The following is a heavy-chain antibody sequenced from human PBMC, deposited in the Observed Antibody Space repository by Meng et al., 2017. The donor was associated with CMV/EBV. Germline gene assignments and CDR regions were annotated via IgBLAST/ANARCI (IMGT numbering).Heavy chain of an antibody. D-gene: IGHD1-26*01. Sequence: QVQLVQTVAEGTNPGASGKFSCKASGYTFTGYYMHRVRQAPGQGLEWMGWINPNSGGTNYAQKFQGRVTMTRDTSISTAYMELSRLRSDDTAVYYCARTPSYSGSQRPFDYWGQGTLVTVSS. J-gene: IGHJ4*02. V-gene: IGHV1-2*02. CDR2: INPNSGGT. CDR1: GYTFTGYY. CDR3: ARTPSYSGSQRPFDY.